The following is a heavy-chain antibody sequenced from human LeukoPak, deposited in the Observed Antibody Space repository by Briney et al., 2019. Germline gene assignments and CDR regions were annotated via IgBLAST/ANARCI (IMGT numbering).Heavy chain of an antibody. CDR1: GYTPTCYG. CDR2: ISAYNGNT. D-gene: IGHD3-9*01. Sequence: ASVKVSCKASGYTPTCYGISWVRQAPGQGLEWMGWISAYNGNTNYAQKLQGRVTMTTDTSTSTAYMELRSLRSDDTAVYYCARGLSVLRYFDYWGQGTLVTVSS. V-gene: IGHV1-18*01. CDR3: ARGLSVLRYFDY. J-gene: IGHJ4*02.